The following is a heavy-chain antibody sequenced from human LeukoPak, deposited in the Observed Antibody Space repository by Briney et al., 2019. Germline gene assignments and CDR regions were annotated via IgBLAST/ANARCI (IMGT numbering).Heavy chain of an antibody. D-gene: IGHD3-22*01. J-gene: IGHJ4*02. CDR3: ARGHDRSDEDVGQY. Sequence: GGSLRLSCGASGFTFSKSGIHWVRQAPGKGLEWVAFIRNDGREKYYTDSVKGRFTISRDNSKNTLDLQMNSLRLEDTAVYFCARGHDRSDEDVGQYWGPGTLVTVSS. CDR2: IRNDGREK. V-gene: IGHV3-30*02. CDR1: GFTFSKSG.